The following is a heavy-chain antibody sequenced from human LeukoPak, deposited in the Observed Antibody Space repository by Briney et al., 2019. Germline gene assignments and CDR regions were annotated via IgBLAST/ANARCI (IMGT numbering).Heavy chain of an antibody. CDR2: INPNSGGT. J-gene: IGHJ4*02. Sequence: ASVKVSCKASGYTFTGYYMHWVRQAPGQGLEWMGWINPNSGGTNYAQKFQGRVTMTRDTSISTAYVELSRLRSDDTAVYYCAREDSSGYWPGYWGQGTLVTVSS. D-gene: IGHD3-22*01. V-gene: IGHV1-2*02. CDR1: GYTFTGYY. CDR3: AREDSSGYWPGY.